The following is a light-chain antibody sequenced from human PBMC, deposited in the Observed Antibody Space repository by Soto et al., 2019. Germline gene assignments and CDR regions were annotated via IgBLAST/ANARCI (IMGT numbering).Light chain of an antibody. J-gene: IGKJ1*01. V-gene: IGKV3-15*01. Sequence: EIVMTQSPATLSVSPGEGATLSCRASQSVSSNLAWYQQKPGQAPRLLIYGASTRATGIPVRFSGSGSGTEFTLTFSSLQSEDFAVYYCQQYNNWPRTFGQGTKVEIK. CDR3: QQYNNWPRT. CDR2: GAS. CDR1: QSVSSN.